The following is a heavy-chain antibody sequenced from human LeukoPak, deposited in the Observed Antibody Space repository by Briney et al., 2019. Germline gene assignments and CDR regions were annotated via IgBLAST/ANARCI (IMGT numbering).Heavy chain of an antibody. J-gene: IGHJ4*02. CDR2: ISSGSYHT. CDR1: GFTFSSYS. Sequence: GSLRLSCAASGFTFSSYSMNWVRQAPGKGLEWVSDISSGSYHTNYANSVKGRFTISRDNAKNSLYLQMNSLRAEDTAVYYCARADYSNHRDDYWGQGTLVTVSS. V-gene: IGHV3-21*05. D-gene: IGHD4-11*01. CDR3: ARADYSNHRDDY.